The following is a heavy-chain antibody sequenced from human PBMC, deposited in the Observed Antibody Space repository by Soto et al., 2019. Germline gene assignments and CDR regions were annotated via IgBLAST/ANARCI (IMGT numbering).Heavy chain of an antibody. CDR3: ARDIDPTTSYYGMDV. Sequence: QVQLVESGGGVVQPGRSLRLSCAASGFTFSSYGMHWVRQAPGKGLEWVAVIWYDGSNKYYADSVKGRFTISRDNSKNTLYLQMNSLRAEDTAVYYCARDIDPTTSYYGMDVWGQGTTVTVSS. CDR2: IWYDGSNK. CDR1: GFTFSSYG. V-gene: IGHV3-33*01. J-gene: IGHJ6*02.